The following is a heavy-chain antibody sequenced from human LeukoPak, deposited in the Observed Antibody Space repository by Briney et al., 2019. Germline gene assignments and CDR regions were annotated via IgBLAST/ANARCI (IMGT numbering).Heavy chain of an antibody. D-gene: IGHD2-8*02. J-gene: IGHJ4*02. Sequence: GGSLRLSCAASGFTFSSYWMHWVRQAPGKGLVWVLRINSDGSSRSYADSVKGRFTISRDNDKNTLYLQMNSLRAEDTAVYYCARDSADCTGGFCYLVYWGQGTLVTVSS. V-gene: IGHV3-74*01. CDR1: GFTFSSYW. CDR3: ARDSADCTGGFCYLVY. CDR2: INSDGSSR.